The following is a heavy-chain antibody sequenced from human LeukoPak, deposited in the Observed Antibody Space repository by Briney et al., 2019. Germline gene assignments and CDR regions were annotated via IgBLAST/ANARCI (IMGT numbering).Heavy chain of an antibody. V-gene: IGHV3-74*01. Sequence: PGGSLRLSCAASGFTISSNWMHWVRQAPGKGLVWVSRINTDGSRTNYADSVKGRFTISRDNAKNTLYLQMNSLRAEDTAVYYCAELGITMIGGVWGKGTTVTISS. CDR1: GFTISSNW. CDR2: INTDGSRT. CDR3: AELGITMIGGV. D-gene: IGHD3-10*02. J-gene: IGHJ6*04.